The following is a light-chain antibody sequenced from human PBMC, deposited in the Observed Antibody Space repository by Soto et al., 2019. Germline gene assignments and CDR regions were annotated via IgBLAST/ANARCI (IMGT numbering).Light chain of an antibody. CDR3: ISYTGSSTSYV. J-gene: IGLJ1*01. CDR2: GVS. Sequence: QSVLTQPASVSGSPGQSITISCSGTRSDIGSYNYVAWYQQFPGKTPKILIYGVSNRPSEVSSRFSGSKSGNTASLTISGLQAEDEADYYCISYTGSSTSYVFGSGTKVTVL. V-gene: IGLV2-14*01. CDR1: RSDIGSYNY.